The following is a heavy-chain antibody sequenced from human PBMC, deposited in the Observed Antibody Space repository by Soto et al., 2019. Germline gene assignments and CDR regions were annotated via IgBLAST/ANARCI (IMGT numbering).Heavy chain of an antibody. Sequence: PGGSLRLSCAASGFTFSSYGMHWVRQAPGKGLEWVAVIWYDGSNKYYADSVKGRFTISRDNSKNTLYLQMNSLRAEDTAVYYCARGVAATLTLGMDVWGQGTTVTVSS. CDR2: IWYDGSNK. CDR1: GFTFSSYG. V-gene: IGHV3-33*01. D-gene: IGHD6-25*01. CDR3: ARGVAATLTLGMDV. J-gene: IGHJ6*02.